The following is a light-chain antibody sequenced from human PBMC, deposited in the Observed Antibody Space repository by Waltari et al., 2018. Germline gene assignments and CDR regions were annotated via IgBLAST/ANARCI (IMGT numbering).Light chain of an antibody. J-gene: IGLJ7*01. Sequence: QSVLTQPPSVSAAPGQRVTISCPGGSPNIGKNYVSWYRQFPGTAPKPLIYENSERPSGMPGRFSGSKSGTSATLDITGLQAGDEADYYCGTWDSSLSGAVFGGGTHLTVL. CDR3: GTWDSSLSGAV. CDR1: SPNIGKNY. V-gene: IGLV1-51*02. CDR2: ENS.